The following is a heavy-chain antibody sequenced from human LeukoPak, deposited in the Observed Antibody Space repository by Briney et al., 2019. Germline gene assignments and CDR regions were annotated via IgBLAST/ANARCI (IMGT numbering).Heavy chain of an antibody. Sequence: GGSLRLSCAASGFTFDDYAMHWVRQAPGKGLEWVSSISSSSSYIYYADSVKGRFTISRDNAKNSLYLQMNSLRAEDTAVYYCAREGTAMVSSDYWGQGTLVTVSS. V-gene: IGHV3-21*01. CDR2: ISSSSSYI. D-gene: IGHD5-18*01. CDR3: AREGTAMVSSDY. CDR1: GFTFDDYA. J-gene: IGHJ4*02.